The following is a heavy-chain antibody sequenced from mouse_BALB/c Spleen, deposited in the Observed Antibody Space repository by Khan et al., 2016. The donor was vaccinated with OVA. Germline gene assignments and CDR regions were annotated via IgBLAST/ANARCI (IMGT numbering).Heavy chain of an antibody. Sequence: EVELVESGGDFVRPGGSLKLSCAASGFTFSTYGMSWVRQTPDKRLEWVATISTGGAYTYYPDSVKGRFTISRDNAKNTLYLQLSSLRSEDTAXYYCARLAYYYNSEGFAYWGQGTLVTVSA. V-gene: IGHV5-6*01. CDR2: ISTGGAYT. D-gene: IGHD1-1*01. CDR3: ARLAYYYNSEGFAY. CDR1: GFTFSTYG. J-gene: IGHJ3*01.